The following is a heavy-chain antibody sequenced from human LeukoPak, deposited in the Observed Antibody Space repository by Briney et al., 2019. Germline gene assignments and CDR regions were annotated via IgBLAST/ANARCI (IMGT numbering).Heavy chain of an antibody. CDR2: ISGSGART. V-gene: IGHV3-23*01. Sequence: GGSLRLSCAASGITFSSYAMSWVRQAPGKGLEWVSGISGSGARTYYADSVKGRFTISRDNSKNRMYLQMNSLRAEDTAVYYCAKESLRVDYDSSGYPVFLSPFDYWGQGTLVTVSS. D-gene: IGHD3-22*01. J-gene: IGHJ4*02. CDR1: GITFSSYA. CDR3: AKESLRVDYDSSGYPVFLSPFDY.